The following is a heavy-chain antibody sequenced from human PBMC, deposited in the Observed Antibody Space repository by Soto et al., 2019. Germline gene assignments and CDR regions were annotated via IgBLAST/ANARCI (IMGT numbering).Heavy chain of an antibody. V-gene: IGHV3-11*01. J-gene: IGHJ5*02. CDR2: ISSSATTI. CDR1: GFTFTDYY. Sequence: QVQLVESGGGLVKPGGSLRLSCVASGFTFTDYYMSWIRQAPGKGLECISYISSSATTIYYADSVKGRFTISRDNAKNSLFLQIDSLRVEDTAVYYCARGYNSYYPWGQGTLVTVSS. D-gene: IGHD1-1*01. CDR3: ARGYNSYYP.